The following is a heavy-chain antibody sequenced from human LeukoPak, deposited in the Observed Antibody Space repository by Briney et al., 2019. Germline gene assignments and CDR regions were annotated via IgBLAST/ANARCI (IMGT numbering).Heavy chain of an antibody. D-gene: IGHD3-22*01. Sequence: SETLSLTCTVSGGSISSSSYYWGWIRQPPGKGLEWIGSIYYSGSTYYTPSLKSRVTISVDTSKNQFSLKLSSVTAADTAVYYCARHQTYYDSSGYTFLSYFDYWGQGTLVTVSS. CDR1: GGSISSSSYY. CDR3: ARHQTYYDSSGYTFLSYFDY. V-gene: IGHV4-39*01. J-gene: IGHJ4*02. CDR2: IYYSGST.